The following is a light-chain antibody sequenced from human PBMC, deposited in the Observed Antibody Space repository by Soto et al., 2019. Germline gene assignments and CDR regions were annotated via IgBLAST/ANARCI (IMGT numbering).Light chain of an antibody. J-gene: IGLJ2*01. CDR2: EVR. CDR1: SSDISTYDR. Sequence: QSVLTQPPSVSGSPGQSVTISCTGTSSDISTYDRVSWYQQPPGTAPKLVIFEVRDRPSGVPDRFSGSKSGDTASLTISGLQAEDEADYYCSSYTGSGTVLFGGGTKLTVL. CDR3: SSYTGSGTVL. V-gene: IGLV2-18*02.